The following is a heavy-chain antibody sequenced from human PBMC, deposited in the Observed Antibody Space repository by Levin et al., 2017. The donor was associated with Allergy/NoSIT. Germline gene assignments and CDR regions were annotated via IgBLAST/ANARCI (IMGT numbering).Heavy chain of an antibody. V-gene: IGHV3-23*01. CDR2: INNSGGNT. D-gene: IGHD2-15*01. J-gene: IGHJ2*01. CDR3: AKEGFCSGGSCSDWYFDL. Sequence: GGSLRLSCAASGFTFSSYAMSWVRQAPGKGLEWVSTINNSGGNTYYADSVKGRFTISRDNSRNTRYLQMNSLRAEDTAVYYCAKEGFCSGGSCSDWYFDLWGRGTLVTVSS. CDR1: GFTFSSYA.